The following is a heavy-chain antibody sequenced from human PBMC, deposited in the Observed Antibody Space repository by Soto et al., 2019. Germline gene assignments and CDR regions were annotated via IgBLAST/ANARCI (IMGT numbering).Heavy chain of an antibody. CDR2: VQQSGTT. Sequence: SETLSLTCAVSGGSVNTAYWWSWVRQPAGKGLEWIGEVQQSGTTNYIHSLTSRLTMSVDKSRTQVSLELTSVSAAEAAVYYCARGADYRWVHWGQATLVTVS. CDR3: ARGADYRWVH. V-gene: IGHV4-4*02. CDR1: GGSVNTAYW. D-gene: IGHD3-16*02. J-gene: IGHJ4*02.